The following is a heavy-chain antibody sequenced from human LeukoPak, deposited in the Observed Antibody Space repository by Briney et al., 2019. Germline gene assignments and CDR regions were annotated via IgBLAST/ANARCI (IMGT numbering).Heavy chain of an antibody. CDR2: IKQDGSKK. Sequence: GGSLRLSCVASGFPFSSYWMTWVRQAPGKGLEWVANIKQDGSKKSYVDSVKGRFTISRDDAKNSLYLQMNSLRAEDTAIYYCTRVGYIDEGIDYWGQGTLVTVSS. CDR3: TRVGYIDEGIDY. CDR1: GFPFSSYW. J-gene: IGHJ4*02. V-gene: IGHV3-7*04. D-gene: IGHD5-24*01.